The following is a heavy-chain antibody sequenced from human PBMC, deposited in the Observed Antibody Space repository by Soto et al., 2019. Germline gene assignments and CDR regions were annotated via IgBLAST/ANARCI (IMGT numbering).Heavy chain of an antibody. CDR1: GGSFSGYY. V-gene: IGHV4-34*01. CDR3: ARGLKDSSSLYLSHNYFDP. D-gene: IGHD6-13*01. J-gene: IGHJ5*02. CDR2: INHSGST. Sequence: QVQLQQWGAGLLKPSETLSLTCAVYGGSFSGYYWSWIRQPPGKGLEWIGEINHSGSTNCNPSLKSRVTISVDTSKNQFSLKLTSVTPADTAVYYCARGLKDSSSLYLSHNYFDPWGQGTLVTVSS.